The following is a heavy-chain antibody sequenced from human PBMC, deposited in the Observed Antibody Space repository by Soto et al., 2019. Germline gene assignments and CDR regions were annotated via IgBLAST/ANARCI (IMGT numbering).Heavy chain of an antibody. V-gene: IGHV1-8*01. D-gene: IGHD4-17*01. CDR1: GYTFTSYD. CDR3: ARTLYGDNVDY. J-gene: IGHJ4*02. CDR2: MNPNSGNT. Sequence: QVQLVQSGAEVKKPGASVKVSCKASGYTFTSYDINWVRQATGQGLEWMGWMNPNSGNTGYAPKFQGRVTMTRNTSIITANRELSSLRSEDKAVYYCARTLYGDNVDYWGQGTLVTVSS.